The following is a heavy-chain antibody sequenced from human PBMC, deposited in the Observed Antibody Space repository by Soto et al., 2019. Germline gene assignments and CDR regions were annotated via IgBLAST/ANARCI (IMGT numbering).Heavy chain of an antibody. Sequence: SETLSLTCAVYGGSFSGYYWSWVRQPPGKGLEWIGEINHSGSTNYNPSLKSRVTISVDTSKNQFSLKLSSVTAADTAVYYCAREAWLSSFDPWGQGTLVTVSS. CDR2: INHSGST. D-gene: IGHD3-10*01. CDR1: GGSFSGYY. CDR3: AREAWLSSFDP. V-gene: IGHV4-34*01. J-gene: IGHJ5*02.